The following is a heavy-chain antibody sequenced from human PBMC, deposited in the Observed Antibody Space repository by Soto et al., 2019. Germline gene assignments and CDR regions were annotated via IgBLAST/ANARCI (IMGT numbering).Heavy chain of an antibody. Sequence: ASVKVSCKASGYTFTGYYMHWVRQAPGQGLEWMGWINPNSGGTNYAQKFQGWVTMTRDTSISTAYMELSRLRSDDTAVYYCARGSRITIFGVVTFYYYYMDVWGKGTTVTVSS. J-gene: IGHJ6*03. CDR3: ARGSRITIFGVVTFYYYYMDV. D-gene: IGHD3-3*01. CDR1: GYTFTGYY. V-gene: IGHV1-2*04. CDR2: INPNSGGT.